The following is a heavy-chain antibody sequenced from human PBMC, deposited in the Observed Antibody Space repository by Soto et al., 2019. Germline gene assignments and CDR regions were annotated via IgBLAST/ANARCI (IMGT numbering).Heavy chain of an antibody. Sequence: HVTLKESGPVLVKPTETLTLTCTVSGLSLSTGKLGVSWIRQPPGKALEWLAHIFSNDDKSYSTSLRSRVTISKDTSRSQVVLTMTNMDPLDSGTYYCALIKDCSRTDCYLASFDPWGQGTLVTVSS. D-gene: IGHD2-2*01. J-gene: IGHJ5*02. CDR1: GLSLSTGKLG. CDR2: IFSNDDK. CDR3: ALIKDCSRTDCYLASFDP. V-gene: IGHV2-26*01.